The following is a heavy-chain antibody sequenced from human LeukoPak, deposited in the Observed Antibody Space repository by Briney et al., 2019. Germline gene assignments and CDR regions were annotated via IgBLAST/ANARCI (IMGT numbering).Heavy chain of an antibody. Sequence: GGSLRLSCAASGFTFSSYSMNWVRQAPGKGLEWVSSISSSSSYIYYADSVKGRFTISRDNAKNSLYLQMNSLRAEDTAVYYCARVKGDYYDSSGYYSDYWGQGTLVTVSS. V-gene: IGHV3-21*01. J-gene: IGHJ4*02. CDR1: GFTFSSYS. CDR2: ISSSSSYI. CDR3: ARVKGDYYDSSGYYSDY. D-gene: IGHD3-22*01.